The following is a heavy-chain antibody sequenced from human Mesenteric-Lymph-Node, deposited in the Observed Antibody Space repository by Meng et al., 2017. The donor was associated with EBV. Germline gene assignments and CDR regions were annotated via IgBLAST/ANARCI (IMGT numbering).Heavy chain of an antibody. J-gene: IGHJ4*02. CDR1: GGSISSSNG. Sequence: QPHESAAELSMPVGPLALTCAGSGGSISSSNGWTLVRQPPGKGLEWIGEIFPTGGTNYNPSLKSRVTISVDKSKNQFSLKLSSVTAADTAVYYCAREGEVGYYESSGYYYWGQGTLVTVSS. CDR3: AREGEVGYYESSGYYY. CDR2: IFPTGGT. D-gene: IGHD3-22*01. V-gene: IGHV4-4*02.